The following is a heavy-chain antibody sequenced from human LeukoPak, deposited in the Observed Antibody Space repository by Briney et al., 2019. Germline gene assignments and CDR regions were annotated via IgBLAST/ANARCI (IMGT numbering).Heavy chain of an antibody. Sequence: ETLSLTCAVYGGSFSGYYWSWIRQPPGKGLEWIGSIYHSGSTYYNPSLKSRVTISVDTSKNQFSLKLSSVTAADTAVYYCARGPVVAANDYWGQGTLVTVSS. D-gene: IGHD2-15*01. CDR2: IYHSGST. V-gene: IGHV4-34*01. J-gene: IGHJ4*02. CDR3: ARGPVVAANDY. CDR1: GGSFSGYY.